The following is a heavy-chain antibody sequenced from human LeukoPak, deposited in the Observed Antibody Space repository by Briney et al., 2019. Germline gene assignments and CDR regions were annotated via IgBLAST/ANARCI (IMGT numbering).Heavy chain of an antibody. J-gene: IGHJ4*02. D-gene: IGHD2-15*01. V-gene: IGHV3-23*01. CDR1: GFTFSSYA. Sequence: GGSLRLSCAASGFTFSSYAMSWVRQAPGKGLEWVSAISGSGGSTYYADSVKGRFTISRDNSKNTLYLQMNSLRAEDTAVYYCATDDYCSGGSCYSVRFDYWGQGTLVTVSS. CDR2: ISGSGGST. CDR3: ATDDYCSGGSCYSVRFDY.